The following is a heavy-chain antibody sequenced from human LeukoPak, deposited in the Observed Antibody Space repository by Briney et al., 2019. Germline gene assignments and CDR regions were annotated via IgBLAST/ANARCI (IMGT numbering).Heavy chain of an antibody. J-gene: IGHJ5*02. CDR3: ARVTTVTTFGFDP. D-gene: IGHD4-11*01. CDR2: ISSSSRYI. Sequence: GSLRLSCAASGFTFSSYSMNWVRQAPGKGLEWVSSISSSSRYIYYADSVKGRFTISRDNAKNSLYLQMNSLRAEDKAVYYCARVTTVTTFGFDPWGQGTLVTVSS. V-gene: IGHV3-21*01. CDR1: GFTFSSYS.